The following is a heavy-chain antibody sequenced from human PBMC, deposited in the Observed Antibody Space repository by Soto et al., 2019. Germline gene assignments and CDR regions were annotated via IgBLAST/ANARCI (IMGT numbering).Heavy chain of an antibody. D-gene: IGHD3-22*01. CDR3: AQHFQPPMIVVVSYYYYGMDV. V-gene: IGHV3-23*01. J-gene: IGHJ6*02. CDR1: GFTFSSYA. Sequence: EVQLLESGGGLVQPGGSLRLSCAASGFTFSSYAMSWVRQAPGKGLEWVSAISGSGGSTYYADSVKGRFTISRDNSKNTLYLLMSSMRAEETAVYYCAQHFQPPMIVVVSYYYYGMDVWGQGTTVTVSS. CDR2: ISGSGGST.